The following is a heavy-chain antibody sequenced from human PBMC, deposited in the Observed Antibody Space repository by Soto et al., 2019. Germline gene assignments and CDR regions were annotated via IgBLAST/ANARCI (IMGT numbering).Heavy chain of an antibody. D-gene: IGHD7-27*01. CDR2: IYSGGST. Sequence: GGSLRLSCAAPGFTVSSNYMSWVRQAPGKGLEWVSVIYSGGSTYYADSVKGRFTISRDNSKNTLYLQMNSLRAEDTAVYYCARLANWGSGWFDPWGQGTLVTVSS. CDR1: GFTVSSNY. J-gene: IGHJ5*02. CDR3: ARLANWGSGWFDP. V-gene: IGHV3-53*01.